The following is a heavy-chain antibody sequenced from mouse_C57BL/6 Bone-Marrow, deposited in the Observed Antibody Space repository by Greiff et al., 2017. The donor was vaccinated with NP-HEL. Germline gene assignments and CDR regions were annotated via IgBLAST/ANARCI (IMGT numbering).Heavy chain of an antibody. CDR1: GFTFSDYY. CDR2: INYDGSST. D-gene: IGHD2-2*01. J-gene: IGHJ2*01. V-gene: IGHV5-16*01. CDR3: ARDYGYDGGGYYFDY. Sequence: EVHLVESEGGLVQPGSSMKLSCTASGFTFSDYYMAWVRQVPEKGLEWVANINYDGSSTYYLDSLKSRFIISRDNAKNILYLQMSSLKSEDTATYYCARDYGYDGGGYYFDYWGQGTTLTVSS.